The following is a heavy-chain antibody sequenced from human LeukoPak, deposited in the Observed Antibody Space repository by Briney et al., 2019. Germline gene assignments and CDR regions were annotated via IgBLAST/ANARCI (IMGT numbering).Heavy chain of an antibody. D-gene: IGHD4-11*01. Sequence: GGSLRPSCAASGFTFSSYSMNWVRQAPGKGLEWVSYISSSSSTIYYADSVKGRFTISRDNAKNSLYLQMNSLRAEDTAVYYCASLDYSNYPGRDYWGQGTLVTVSS. V-gene: IGHV3-48*01. J-gene: IGHJ4*02. CDR3: ASLDYSNYPGRDY. CDR1: GFTFSSYS. CDR2: ISSSSSTI.